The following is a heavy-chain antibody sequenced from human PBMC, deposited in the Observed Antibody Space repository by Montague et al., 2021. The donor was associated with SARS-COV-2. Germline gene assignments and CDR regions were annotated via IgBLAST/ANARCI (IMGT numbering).Heavy chain of an antibody. J-gene: IGHJ6*03. CDR3: ARGVRQLGVRYYYYYIDV. D-gene: IGHD6-6*01. Sequence: SENLSLTCAVYGGSFSGYYWSWIRQPPGKGLEWIGEINHSGSTNYNPSLKSRVTISMDTSKNQFSLKLSSVTAADTAVYYCARGVRQLGVRYYYYYIDVWDKGTTVTVSS. V-gene: IGHV4-34*01. CDR2: INHSGST. CDR1: GGSFSGYY.